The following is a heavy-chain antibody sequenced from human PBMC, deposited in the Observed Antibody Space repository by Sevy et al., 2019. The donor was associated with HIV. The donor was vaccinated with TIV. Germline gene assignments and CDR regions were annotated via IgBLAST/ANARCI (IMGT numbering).Heavy chain of an antibody. CDR1: GFTFSSYA. CDR3: AKDTRYSSSWYDY. J-gene: IGHJ4*02. CDR2: IRGSGGST. V-gene: IGHV3-23*01. D-gene: IGHD6-13*01. Sequence: GGSLRLSCAASGFTFSSYAMSWVRQAPGKGLEWVSAIRGSGGSTYYADSVKGRFTISRDNSKNTLYLQMNSLRAEDTAVYYCAKDTRYSSSWYDYWGQGTLVTVSS.